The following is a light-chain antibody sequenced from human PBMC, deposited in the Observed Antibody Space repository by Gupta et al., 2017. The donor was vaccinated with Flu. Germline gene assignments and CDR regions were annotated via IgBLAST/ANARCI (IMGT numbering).Light chain of an antibody. CDR2: WAS. CDR1: QSVLYSSNNKNY. V-gene: IGKV4-1*01. CDR3: QQYDSTPTG. J-gene: IGKJ4*01. Sequence: DIVMTQSPDSLAVSLGERATINCKSSQSVLYSSNNKNYLAWYQQKPGQPPKLLIYWASTRESGVPDRFSGSGSGTDFTLTISSLQAEDVAVYYCQQYDSTPTGFGGGTKVEIK.